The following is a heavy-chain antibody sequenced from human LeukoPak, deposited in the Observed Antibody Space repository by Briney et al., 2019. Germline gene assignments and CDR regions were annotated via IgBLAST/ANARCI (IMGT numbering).Heavy chain of an antibody. CDR3: ARGEAAAAADWYFDL. Sequence: SETLSFTCTVSGGSISSSSYYWGWIRQPPGKGLEWIGSIYYSGSTYYNPSLKSRVTISVDTSKNQFSLKLSSVTAADTAVYYCARGEAAAAADWYFDLWGRGTLVTVSS. V-gene: IGHV4-39*07. J-gene: IGHJ2*01. CDR1: GGSISSSSYY. CDR2: IYYSGST. D-gene: IGHD6-13*01.